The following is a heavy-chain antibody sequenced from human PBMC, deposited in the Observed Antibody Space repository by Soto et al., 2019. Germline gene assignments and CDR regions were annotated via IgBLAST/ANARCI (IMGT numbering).Heavy chain of an antibody. CDR2: INHSGST. CDR1: GGSFSCYY. V-gene: IGHV4-34*01. J-gene: IGHJ5*02. Sequence: PSETLSLTCAVYGGSFSCYYWSWIRQPPGKGLEWIGEINHSGSTNYNPSLKSRVTISVDTSKNQFSLKLSSVTAADTAVYYCAAQYSSSWYSAGVVDPWGQGTLVTVSS. D-gene: IGHD6-13*01. CDR3: AAQYSSSWYSAGVVDP.